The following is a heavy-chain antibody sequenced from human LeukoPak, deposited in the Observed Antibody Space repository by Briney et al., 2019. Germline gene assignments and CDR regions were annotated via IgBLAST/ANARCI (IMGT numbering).Heavy chain of an antibody. D-gene: IGHD1-7*01. Sequence: GGSLRLSCAASGFTFSSYSMNWVRQAPGKGLEWVSSISSSSSYIYYADSVKGRFTISRDNAKNSLYLQMNSLRAEDTAVYYCARDPTGTRFIDYWGQGTLVTVSS. J-gene: IGHJ4*02. CDR2: ISSSSSYI. CDR3: ARDPTGTRFIDY. CDR1: GFTFSSYS. V-gene: IGHV3-21*01.